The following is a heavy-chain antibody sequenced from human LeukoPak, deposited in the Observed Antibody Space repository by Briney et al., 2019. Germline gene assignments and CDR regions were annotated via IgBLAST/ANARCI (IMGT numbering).Heavy chain of an antibody. CDR3: ASGPYPEGWFDP. D-gene: IGHD2-2*02. CDR2: IYYSGST. J-gene: IGHJ5*02. V-gene: IGHV4-61*01. Sequence: PSETLSLTCAVSGGSVNSGSYYWSWIRQPPGKGLEWIGYIYYSGSTNYNPSLKSRVTISVDTSKNQFSLKLSSVTAADTAVYYCASGPYPEGWFDPWGQGTLVTVSS. CDR1: GGSVNSGSYY.